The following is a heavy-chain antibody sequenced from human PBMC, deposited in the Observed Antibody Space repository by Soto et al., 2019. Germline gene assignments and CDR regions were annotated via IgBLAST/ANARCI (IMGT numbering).Heavy chain of an antibody. CDR1: GFTFGDFA. Sequence: PGGSLRLSCTASGFTFGDFAMSWFRQAPGKGLECVGFIRSKAYGGTTEYAASVKGRFTISRDDSKSIAYLQMNSLKTEDTAVYYCSRPRIRSGYYPGPFQHWGQGTLVTVS. J-gene: IGHJ1*01. V-gene: IGHV3-49*03. CDR3: SRPRIRSGYYPGPFQH. CDR2: IRSKAYGGTT. D-gene: IGHD3-22*01.